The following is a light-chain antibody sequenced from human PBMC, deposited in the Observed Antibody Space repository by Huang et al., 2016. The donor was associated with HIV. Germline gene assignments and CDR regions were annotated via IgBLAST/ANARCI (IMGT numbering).Light chain of an antibody. V-gene: IGKV2D-29*02. J-gene: IGKJ4*01. Sequence: DIVMTQTPLSLSVTPGQQASISCKSSQSLLHSDGETYLYWYLHRPGQSPRLLIYEVSNRFSGGQGRFSGSGSGTDFTLRISRVEAEDVGVYYCMQRTRRPLTFGGGTKVEIK. CDR1: QSLLHSDGETY. CDR3: MQRTRRPLT. CDR2: EVS.